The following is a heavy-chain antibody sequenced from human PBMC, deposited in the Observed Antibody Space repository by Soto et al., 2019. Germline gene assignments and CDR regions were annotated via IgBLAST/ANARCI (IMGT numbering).Heavy chain of an antibody. V-gene: IGHV1-69*13. CDR2: IIPIFGTA. J-gene: IGHJ6*02. D-gene: IGHD1-26*01. CDR3: ARRGVGARGDYYGMDV. Sequence: SVKVSCKASGGTFSSYAISWARQAPGQGLEWMGGIIPIFGTANYAQKFQGRVTITADESTSTAYMELSSLRSEDTAVYYCARRGVGARGDYYGMDVWGQGTTVTVSS. CDR1: GGTFSSYA.